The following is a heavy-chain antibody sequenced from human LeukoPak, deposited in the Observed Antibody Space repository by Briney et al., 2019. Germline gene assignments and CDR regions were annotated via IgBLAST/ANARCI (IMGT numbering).Heavy chain of an antibody. CDR2: INHSGST. CDR1: GGSVRGYS. V-gene: IGHV4-34*01. CDR3: ARAVYSSSSFYYYYYGMDV. D-gene: IGHD6-6*01. Sequence: SATLALTCAVYGGSVRGYSWSWMRQPPGKGLEWIGEINHSGSTNYNPSLKSRVTISVGTSKNQFSLKLSSVTAADTAVYYCARAVYSSSSFYYYYYGMDVWGQGTTVTVSS. J-gene: IGHJ6*02.